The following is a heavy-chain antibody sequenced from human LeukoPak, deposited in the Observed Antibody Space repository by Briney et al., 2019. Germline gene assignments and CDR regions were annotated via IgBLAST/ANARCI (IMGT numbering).Heavy chain of an antibody. CDR3: ARLPVVAAHYYFDY. CDR1: GFTFSSYA. D-gene: IGHD2-15*01. V-gene: IGHV3-30*04. Sequence: GGSLRLSCAASGFTFSSYAMHWVRQAPGKGLEWVAAISYDGSNKYYADSVKGRFTISRDNSKNTLYLQMNSLRAEDTAVYYCARLPVVAAHYYFDYWGQGTLVTVSS. CDR2: ISYDGSNK. J-gene: IGHJ4*02.